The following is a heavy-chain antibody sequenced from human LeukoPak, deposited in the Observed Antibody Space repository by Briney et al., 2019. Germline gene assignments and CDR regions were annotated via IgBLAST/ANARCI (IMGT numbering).Heavy chain of an antibody. J-gene: IGHJ4*02. D-gene: IGHD4-17*01. Sequence: PSETLSLTCAVYGGSFNGYYWSWSRQPPGKGLEWIGEINHSGSTNYNPSLKSRVTISVDTSKNQFSLKLSSVTAADTAVYSCARGRYGDYERYFDYWGQGTLVTVSS. CDR2: INHSGST. CDR3: ARGRYGDYERYFDY. V-gene: IGHV4-34*01. CDR1: GGSFNGYY.